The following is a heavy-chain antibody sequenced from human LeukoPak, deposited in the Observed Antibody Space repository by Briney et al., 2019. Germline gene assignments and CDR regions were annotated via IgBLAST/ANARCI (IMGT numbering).Heavy chain of an antibody. CDR3: ARDGGYYYDSSGYDPYYYYGMDV. D-gene: IGHD3-22*01. CDR2: IYSGGST. J-gene: IGHJ6*02. V-gene: IGHV3-66*01. Sequence: GGSLSLSCAASGFPVSSKYMSWVRQAPGKGLEWVSVIYSGGSTYYADSVKGRFTISRDNSKNTLYLQMNSLRAEDTAVYYCARDGGYYYDSSGYDPYYYYGMDVWGQGTTVTVSS. CDR1: GFPVSSKY.